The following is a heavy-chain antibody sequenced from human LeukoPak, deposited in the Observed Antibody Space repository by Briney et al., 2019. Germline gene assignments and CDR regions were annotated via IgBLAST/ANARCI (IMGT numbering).Heavy chain of an antibody. CDR2: VSADGRTQ. CDR1: GFTFRTYS. Sequence: GGSLRLSCAASGFTFRTYSIHWVRQAPGKGLERVTVVSADGRTQLYSDSVKGRFTVSRDNSLNTLHLQMNSLKTEDTAVYYCAREFGHNRWYFVYWGQGALVTVSS. CDR3: AREFGHNRWYFVY. V-gene: IGHV3-30*03. J-gene: IGHJ4*02. D-gene: IGHD5-24*01.